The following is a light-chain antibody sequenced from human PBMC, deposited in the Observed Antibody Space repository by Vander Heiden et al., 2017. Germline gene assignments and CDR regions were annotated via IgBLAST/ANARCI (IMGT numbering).Light chain of an antibody. CDR1: SSDVGGYNY. CDR2: EVT. CDR3: GSYTSNTTPWV. J-gene: IGLJ3*02. V-gene: IGLV2-14*01. Sequence: QSALTQPASVSGSPAQSITISCTGTSSDVGGYNYVSWYQQHPGKAPKLMIYEVTNRPSGVSNRFSGSKSGNTASLTISGLQAEDEADYYCGSYTSNTTPWVFGGGTKLTVL.